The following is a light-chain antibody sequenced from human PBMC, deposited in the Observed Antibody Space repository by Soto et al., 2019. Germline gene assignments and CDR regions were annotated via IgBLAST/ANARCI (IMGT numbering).Light chain of an antibody. CDR2: SNS. Sequence: QSVLTQPPSASGTPGQRVTISCSGSKSNIGSNSVNWYQQLPGTAPKLLIYSNSQRPSGVPDRFSGSKSGTSASLAISGLQSEDEADYYCAAWDDSLNGPVFGTGTKVTVL. CDR3: AAWDDSLNGPV. CDR1: KSNIGSNS. J-gene: IGLJ1*01. V-gene: IGLV1-44*01.